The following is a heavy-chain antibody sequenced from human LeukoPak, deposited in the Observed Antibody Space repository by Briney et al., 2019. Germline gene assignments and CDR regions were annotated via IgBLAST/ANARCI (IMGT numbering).Heavy chain of an antibody. V-gene: IGHV3-74*01. D-gene: IGHD6-13*01. CDR3: ARDWGMEYSSSWYGYYYYYGMDV. CDR2: INSDGSST. J-gene: IGHJ6*02. Sequence: PGGSLRLSCAASGFTFSSYWMHWVRQAPGKGLVWVSRINSDGSSTSYADSVKGRFTISRDNSKNTLYLQMNSLRAEDTAVYYCARDWGMEYSSSWYGYYYYYGMDVWGQGTTVTVSS. CDR1: GFTFSSYW.